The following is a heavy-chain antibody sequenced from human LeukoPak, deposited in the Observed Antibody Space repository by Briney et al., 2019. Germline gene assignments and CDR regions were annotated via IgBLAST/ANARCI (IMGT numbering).Heavy chain of an antibody. V-gene: IGHV1-2*02. D-gene: IGHD6-19*01. CDR3: ARGTEGGSGWDLTY. J-gene: IGHJ4*02. Sequence: ASVKVSCKASGYTFINFFMHWVRQAPGQGLEWMGWINPNSGGTNPAQKFQGRVTMTRDTSISTAYMELSSLRSDDTAVYFCARGTEGGSGWDLTYWGQGTLVTVSS. CDR1: GYTFINFF. CDR2: INPNSGGT.